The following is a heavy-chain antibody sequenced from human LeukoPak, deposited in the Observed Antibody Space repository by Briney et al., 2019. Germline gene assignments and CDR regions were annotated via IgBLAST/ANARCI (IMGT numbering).Heavy chain of an antibody. CDR3: TRYGETGTTGDYFSV. V-gene: IGHV4-4*09. Sequence: SETLSLTCTVSGGSISSYYWSWIRQPPGKGLEWIGYIYTSGSTNYNPSLKSRVTISVDTSKNQFSLKLSSVTAADTAVYYCTRYGETGTTGDYFSVGGQGTLVTGSS. CDR1: GGSISSYY. D-gene: IGHD1-7*01. J-gene: IGHJ4*02. CDR2: IYTSGST.